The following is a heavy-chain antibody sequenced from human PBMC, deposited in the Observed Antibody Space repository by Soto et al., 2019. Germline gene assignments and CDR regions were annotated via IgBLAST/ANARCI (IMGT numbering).Heavy chain of an antibody. CDR2: ISAYNGNT. CDR1: GYTFTSYG. Sequence: ASVKVSYKASGYTFTSYGISWVRQAPGQGLEWMGWISAYNGNTNYAQKLQGRVTMTADTSTSTAYMELRSLRSDDTAVYYCAREGGDFWSGYEFDPWGQGTLVTV. D-gene: IGHD3-3*01. J-gene: IGHJ5*02. CDR3: AREGGDFWSGYEFDP. V-gene: IGHV1-18*01.